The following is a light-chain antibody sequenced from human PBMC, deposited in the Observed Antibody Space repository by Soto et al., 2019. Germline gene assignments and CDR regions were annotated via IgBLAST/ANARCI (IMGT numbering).Light chain of an antibody. Sequence: IVLTQSPGTLSLSPGERATLSCRASQTVSSNFLAWYQQRPGQAPRLLIHGASSRAAGIPDRFSGSGSGTDFTLTISRLEPEDLAVYYCQQYGSSPETFGQGTKVDIK. J-gene: IGKJ1*01. CDR1: QTVSSNF. CDR3: QQYGSSPET. CDR2: GAS. V-gene: IGKV3-20*01.